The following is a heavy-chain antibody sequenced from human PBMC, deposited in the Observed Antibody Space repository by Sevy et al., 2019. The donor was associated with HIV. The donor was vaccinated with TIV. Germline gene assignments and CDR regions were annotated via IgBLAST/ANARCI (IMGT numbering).Heavy chain of an antibody. Sequence: SETLSLTCAVYGGSFSGYYWSWIRQPPGKGLEWIGEINHSGSTNYNPSLKSRVTISVDTSKNQFSLKLRSVTAADTAVYYCARAGITGTTAEYFQHWGQGTLVTVSS. J-gene: IGHJ1*01. CDR2: INHSGST. CDR1: GGSFSGYY. CDR3: ARAGITGTTAEYFQH. V-gene: IGHV4-34*01. D-gene: IGHD1-7*01.